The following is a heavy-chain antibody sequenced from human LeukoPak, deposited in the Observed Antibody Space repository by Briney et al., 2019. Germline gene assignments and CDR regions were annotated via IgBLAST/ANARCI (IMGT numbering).Heavy chain of an antibody. J-gene: IGHJ6*02. CDR3: ARDDSVGYDFWSGPNGMDV. CDR1: GGSISSGGYS. V-gene: IGHV4-31*03. Sequence: SETLSLTCTVSGGSISSGGYSWSWIRQHPGKGLEWIGYIYYSGSTYYNPSLKSRVTISVDTSKNQFSLKLSSVTAADTAVYYCARDDSVGYDFWSGPNGMDVWGQGTTVTVSS. D-gene: IGHD3-3*01. CDR2: IYYSGST.